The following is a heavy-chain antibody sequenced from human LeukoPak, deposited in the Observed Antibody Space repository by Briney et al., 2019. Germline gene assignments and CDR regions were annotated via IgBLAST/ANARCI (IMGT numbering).Heavy chain of an antibody. D-gene: IGHD3-10*01. CDR1: GFTFSSYW. CDR2: IKQDGSEK. V-gene: IGHV3-7*01. CDR3: ARERITMVRGVIKSTYYYGMDV. J-gene: IGHJ6*02. Sequence: GGSLRLSCAASGFTFSSYWMSWVRQAPGKGLEWVANIKQDGSEKYYVDSVKGRFTVSRDNAKNSLYLQMSSLRAEDTAVYYCARERITMVRGVIKSTYYYGMDVWGQGTTVTVSS.